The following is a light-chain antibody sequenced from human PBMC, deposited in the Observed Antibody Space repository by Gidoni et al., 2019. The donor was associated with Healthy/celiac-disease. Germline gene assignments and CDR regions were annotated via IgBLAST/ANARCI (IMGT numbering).Light chain of an antibody. CDR2: WAS. V-gene: IGKV4-1*01. CDR1: QSVLYNSNNKNY. CDR3: QQYYNTLFT. Sequence: DIVMTQSTDSLAVSLGARATINCKSSQSVLYNSNNKNYLAWYQQKPGQPPKLLVYWASTRESGVPDRFSGSGSGTDFTLTISSLQAEDVAVYYCQQYYNTLFTFGPGTRVDIK. J-gene: IGKJ3*01.